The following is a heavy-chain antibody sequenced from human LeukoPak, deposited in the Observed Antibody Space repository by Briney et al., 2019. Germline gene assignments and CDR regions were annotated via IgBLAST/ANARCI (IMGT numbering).Heavy chain of an antibody. CDR2: IYTSGST. Sequence: PSETLSLTCTVSGGSISSYYWSWIRQPAGKGLEWIGRIYTSGSTNYNPSLKSRDTMSVDTSKNQFSLKLSSVTAADTAVYYCARDTYYYDSSGYWADYWGQGTLVTVSS. V-gene: IGHV4-4*07. J-gene: IGHJ4*02. CDR3: ARDTYYYDSSGYWADY. D-gene: IGHD3-22*01. CDR1: GGSISSYY.